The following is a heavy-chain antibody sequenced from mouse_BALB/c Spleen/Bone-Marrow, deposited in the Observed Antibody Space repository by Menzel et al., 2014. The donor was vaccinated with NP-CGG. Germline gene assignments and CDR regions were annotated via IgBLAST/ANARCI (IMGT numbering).Heavy chain of an antibody. Sequence: VQLQQSGAELVKPGASVKLSCKASGYTFTSYYMHWVKQRPGQGLEWIGGINPSNGGTNFNEKFKSKATLTVDKSSSTAYMQLSSLTSEDSAVYYCTRSYYAKEGAWFAYWGQGILVTVSA. CDR3: TRSYYAKEGAWFAY. CDR2: INPSNGGT. CDR1: GYTFTSYY. V-gene: IGHV1S81*02. D-gene: IGHD1-1*01. J-gene: IGHJ3*01.